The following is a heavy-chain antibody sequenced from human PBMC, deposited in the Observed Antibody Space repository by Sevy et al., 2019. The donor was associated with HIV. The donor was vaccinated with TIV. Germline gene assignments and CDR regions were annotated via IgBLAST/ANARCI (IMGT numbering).Heavy chain of an antibody. V-gene: IGHV1-18*01. CDR2: ISVYGET. Sequence: ASVKVSCKTSGYTFNNYGISWVREAPGQGLEWMGWISVYGETNYAQKVQDRLTVTTVTSTATAYMGLRSLRSDDTAVYYCARGLYFDFGAYWGQGTLVTVSS. J-gene: IGHJ4*02. CDR3: ARGLYFDFGAY. D-gene: IGHD3-10*01. CDR1: GYTFNNYG.